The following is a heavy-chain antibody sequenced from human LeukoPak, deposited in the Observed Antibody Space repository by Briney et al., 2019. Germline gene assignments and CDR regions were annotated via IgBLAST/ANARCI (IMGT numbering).Heavy chain of an antibody. Sequence: PGRSLRLSCAASGFTFDDYAMPWVRQAPGKGLEWVSGISWNSGSIGYADSVKGRFTISRDNSKNTLYLQMNSLRAEDTAVYYCAKAGYCSGGSCYHNDYWGQGTLVTVSS. J-gene: IGHJ4*02. CDR2: ISWNSGSI. V-gene: IGHV3-9*01. CDR1: GFTFDDYA. CDR3: AKAGYCSGGSCYHNDY. D-gene: IGHD2-15*01.